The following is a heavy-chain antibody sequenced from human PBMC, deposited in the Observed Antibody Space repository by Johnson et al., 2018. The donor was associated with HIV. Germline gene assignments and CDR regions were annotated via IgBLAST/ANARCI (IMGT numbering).Heavy chain of an antibody. D-gene: IGHD3-22*01. CDR2: ISFDGNLK. V-gene: IGHV3-30*03. CDR1: GLSFSNFG. J-gene: IGHJ3*02. Sequence: QVQLVESGGGVVQPGKSLRLSCVASGLSFSNFGIHWVRQAPGKGPEWVAVISFDGNLKKYADSVKGRFTISRDNSKNTLYLQMNSLRAEDTAVYYCAATYYYDSSGSRYPFDIWGQGTMVTVSS. CDR3: AATYYYDSSGSRYPFDI.